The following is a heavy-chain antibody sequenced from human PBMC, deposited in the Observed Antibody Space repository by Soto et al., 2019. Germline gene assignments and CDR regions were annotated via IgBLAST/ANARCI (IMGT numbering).Heavy chain of an antibody. D-gene: IGHD6-13*01. CDR2: ISWNDER. V-gene: IGHV2-5*01. Sequence: SGPTLVNPTQTLTLTCSFSGFSLTTHEVGVGWIRLPPGKALEWLAFISWNDERRYSPSLKTRLTITKDTSKNQVVLTMTNVDPADTGTYFCAHRPPKYSTAWLAFDIWGQGTKVTVSS. CDR3: AHRPPKYSTAWLAFDI. CDR1: GFSLTTHEVG. J-gene: IGHJ3*02.